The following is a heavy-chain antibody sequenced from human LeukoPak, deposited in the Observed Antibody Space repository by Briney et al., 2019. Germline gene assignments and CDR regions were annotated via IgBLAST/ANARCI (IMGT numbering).Heavy chain of an antibody. CDR2: INHSGST. CDR1: GGSFSGYY. CDR3: AGRPDCSSTSCLDY. D-gene: IGHD2-2*01. Sequence: KTSETLSLTCAVYGGSFSGYYWSWIRQPPGKGLEWIGEINHSGSTNYNPSLKSRVTISVDTSKNQFSLKLSSVTAADTAVYYCAGRPDCSSTSCLDYWGQGTLSPSPQ. V-gene: IGHV4-34*01. J-gene: IGHJ4*02.